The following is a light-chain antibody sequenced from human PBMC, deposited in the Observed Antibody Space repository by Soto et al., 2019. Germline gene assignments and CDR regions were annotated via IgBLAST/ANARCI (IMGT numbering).Light chain of an antibody. J-gene: IGLJ2*01. CDR1: SSDVGGYNY. V-gene: IGLV2-14*03. Sequence: QSALTQPASVSGSPGQSITLSCTGTSSDVGGYNYVYWYQQHPGKAPQLTIYDVSSRPSGVSHRFSGSKSGTTASLTISGLQAEDEAYYCCSSYTAITTTRVFGGGTKVTVL. CDR3: SSYTAITTTRV. CDR2: DVS.